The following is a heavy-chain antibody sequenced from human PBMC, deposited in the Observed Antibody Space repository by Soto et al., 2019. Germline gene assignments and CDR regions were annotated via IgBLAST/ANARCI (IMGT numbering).Heavy chain of an antibody. CDR2: IKSKTDGGTT. V-gene: IGHV3-15*07. CDR1: GFTFTNAW. D-gene: IGHD3-22*01. J-gene: IGHJ4*01. CDR3: TTDSYSTIIIVRFDY. Sequence: EVQLVESGGGLVKPGGSLRLSCAASGFTFTNAWINWVRQAPGKGLEWVGRIKSKTDGGTTDYAEPVKGRFAISRDDSNNMVYLQMNSLKSEDTAVYYCTTDSYSTIIIVRFDYWGHGTLVTVYS.